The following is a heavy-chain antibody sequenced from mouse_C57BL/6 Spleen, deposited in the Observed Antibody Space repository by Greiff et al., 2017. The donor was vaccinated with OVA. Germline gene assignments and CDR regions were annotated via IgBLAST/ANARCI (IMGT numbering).Heavy chain of an antibody. J-gene: IGHJ1*03. V-gene: IGHV5-9-1*02. Sequence: EVQGVESGEGLVKPGGSLKLSCAASGFTFSSYAMSWVRQTPEKRLEWVAYISSGGAYIYYADTVKGRFTISRDNARNTLYLQMSSLKSEDTAMYYCTRDYGNWYFDVWGTGTTVTVSS. CDR1: GFTFSSYA. CDR2: ISSGGAYI. CDR3: TRDYGNWYFDV. D-gene: IGHD2-1*01.